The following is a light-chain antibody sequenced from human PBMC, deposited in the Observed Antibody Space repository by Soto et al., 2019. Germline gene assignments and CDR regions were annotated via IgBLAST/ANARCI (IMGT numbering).Light chain of an antibody. Sequence: QSALTQPPSASGSPGQSVTISCTGTSSDVGGYKYVSWYQQHPGKAPKLMIYEVSKRPSGVPDRFSGSKSGSTASLTVSGLQAEDEADYYCSSYAGSNNVVFGGGTKLTVL. V-gene: IGLV2-8*01. CDR2: EVS. J-gene: IGLJ2*01. CDR1: SSDVGGYKY. CDR3: SSYAGSNNVV.